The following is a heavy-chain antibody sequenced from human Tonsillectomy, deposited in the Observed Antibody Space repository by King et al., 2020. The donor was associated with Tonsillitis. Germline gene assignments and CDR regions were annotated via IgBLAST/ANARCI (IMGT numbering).Heavy chain of an antibody. Sequence: VQLVESGGGVVQPGRSLRLSCAASGFVFSNSAMFWVRQAPGKGLEWVTVIWFDGSNEYYVDSVQGRFTISRDNSKNTLYLQMNSLRAEDTAVYYCAVGIAAAGNSPIDYWGQGTLVTVSS. V-gene: IGHV3-33*08. CDR2: IWFDGSNE. J-gene: IGHJ4*02. D-gene: IGHD6-13*01. CDR1: GFVFSNSA. CDR3: AVGIAAAGNSPIDY.